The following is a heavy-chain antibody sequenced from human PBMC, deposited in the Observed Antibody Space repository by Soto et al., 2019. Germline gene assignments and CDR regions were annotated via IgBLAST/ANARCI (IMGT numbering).Heavy chain of an antibody. CDR3: ARDHCNNGICYQRYFDP. V-gene: IGHV4-30-4*01. Sequence: TLSPTSTVCGAPVDTSYFQWSWLRQPPAKPLECMGFLSFSGRTHYNSYLRSRVTISADTSKTLFFLSLTSVTAADTAVYYCARDHCNNGICYQRYFDPWGQRSLVTFSS. D-gene: IGHD2-8*01. CDR1: GAPVDTSYFQ. J-gene: IGHJ5*02. CDR2: LSFSGRT.